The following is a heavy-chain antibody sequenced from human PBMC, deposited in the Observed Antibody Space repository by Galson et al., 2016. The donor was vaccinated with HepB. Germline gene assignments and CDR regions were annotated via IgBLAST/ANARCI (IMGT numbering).Heavy chain of an antibody. CDR2: IYPDSNT. CDR1: RYTFTTHW. V-gene: IGHV5-51*01. J-gene: IGHJ5*02. Sequence: QSGAEVKKPGESLKISCRGSRYTFTTHWIGWVRQMPGKGLELMGIIYPDSNTRYSPSFQGQVTISVDKSISTAYLQWSRLKASDTAMYFCARHRDGYNPFCSWGQGTLVTVSS. D-gene: IGHD5-24*01. CDR3: ARHRDGYNPFCS.